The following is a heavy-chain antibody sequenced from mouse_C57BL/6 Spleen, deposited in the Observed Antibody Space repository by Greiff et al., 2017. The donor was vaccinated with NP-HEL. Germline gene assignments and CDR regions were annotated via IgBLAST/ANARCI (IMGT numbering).Heavy chain of an antibody. V-gene: IGHV1-80*01. CDR2: INPGDGDT. J-gene: IGHJ4*01. CDR3: AKEGYAMDY. CDR1: GYAFSDYW. Sequence: VQLQQSGAELVKPGASVKISCKASGYAFSDYWMNWVKQRPGKGLEWIGQINPGDGDTNYNGKFKGKATLTADKSSSTAYMQLSSLTSEDSAVYFCAKEGYAMDYWGQGTSVTVSS.